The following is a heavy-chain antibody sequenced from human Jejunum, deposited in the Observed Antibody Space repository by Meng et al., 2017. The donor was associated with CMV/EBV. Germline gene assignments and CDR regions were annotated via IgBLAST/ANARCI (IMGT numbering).Heavy chain of an antibody. CDR3: ARLRVSCSSTSCYPNWFDP. CDR2: IYSGDTT. V-gene: IGHV3-53*01. CDR1: STY. J-gene: IGHJ5*02. D-gene: IGHD2-2*01. Sequence: STYMTWVRQAPGKGLEWVSIIYSGDTTYYADFVKGRFTISRDNSKNTLSLQMNSLRAEDTAVYYCARLRVSCSSTSCYPNWFDPWGQGTLVTVSS.